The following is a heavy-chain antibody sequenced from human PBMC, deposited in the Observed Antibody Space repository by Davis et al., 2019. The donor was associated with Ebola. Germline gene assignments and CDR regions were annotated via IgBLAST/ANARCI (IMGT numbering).Heavy chain of an antibody. Sequence: MPSETLSLTCTVSGYSINRGFTWGWIRQPPGKGLEWIGSIYHSGSTYYNPSLKSRVTISVDTSKNQFSLKLSSVTAADTAVYYCARRGPLRPIDYWGQGIRVIVSS. CDR1: GYSINRGFT. CDR2: IYHSGST. J-gene: IGHJ4*02. D-gene: IGHD2-15*01. V-gene: IGHV4-38-2*02. CDR3: ARRGPLRPIDY.